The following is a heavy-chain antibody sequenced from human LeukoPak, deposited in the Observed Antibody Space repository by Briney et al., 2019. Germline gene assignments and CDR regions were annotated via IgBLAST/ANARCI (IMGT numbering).Heavy chain of an antibody. CDR3: AREPNSSPGGY. D-gene: IGHD2-8*02. J-gene: IGHJ4*02. Sequence: GGSLRLSCAASGFTFSSYSMNWVRQAPGKGLEWVSSISSSSYIYYADSVKGRFTISRDNAKNSLYLQMNSLRAEDTAVYYCAREPNSSPGGYWGQGTLVTVSS. V-gene: IGHV3-21*01. CDR2: ISSSSYI. CDR1: GFTFSSYS.